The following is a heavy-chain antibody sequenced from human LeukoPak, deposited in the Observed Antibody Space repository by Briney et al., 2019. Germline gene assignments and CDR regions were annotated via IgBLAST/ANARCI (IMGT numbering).Heavy chain of an antibody. CDR3: ARVGSHRNSGYDS. V-gene: IGHV3-48*04. J-gene: IGHJ5*01. D-gene: IGHD5-12*01. CDR2: ISSTATI. CDR1: GFTFSSYS. Sequence: GGSLRLSCAASGFTFSSYSMNWVRQALGKGLEWVSYISSTATIYYADFLKGRFTISRDNAKNSLYLQMNSLRAEDTAVYYCARVGSHRNSGYDSWGQGTLVTVSS.